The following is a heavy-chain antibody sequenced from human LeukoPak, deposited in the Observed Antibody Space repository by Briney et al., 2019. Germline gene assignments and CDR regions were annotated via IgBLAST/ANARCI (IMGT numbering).Heavy chain of an antibody. CDR1: GGSFSGYY. D-gene: IGHD2-2*01. V-gene: IGHV4-34*01. Sequence: PSETLSLTCAVYGGSFSGYYWSWIRQPPGKGLEWIGEINHSGSTNYNPSLKSRVTISVDTSKNQFSLKLSSVTAADTAVYYCARLGLRGYCSSTSCRSLHYYYYMDVWGKGTTVTISS. CDR2: INHSGST. J-gene: IGHJ6*03. CDR3: ARLGLRGYCSSTSCRSLHYYYYMDV.